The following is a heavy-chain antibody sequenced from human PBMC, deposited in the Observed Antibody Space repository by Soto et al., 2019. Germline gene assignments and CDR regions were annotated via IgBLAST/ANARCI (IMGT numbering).Heavy chain of an antibody. CDR2: IYYTGTT. J-gene: IGHJ3*02. Sequence: QVQLHESGPGLVKPSETLSLTCTVSGGSISTYYWSWISQPPGKRLRWIAYIYYTGTTNDNPSLKGRLTLLIDTSKNQFFLSLSSVTAADTAVYYCARVGEFSGHDREWAFDIWGQGTMVTVSS. D-gene: IGHD5-12*01. V-gene: IGHV4-59*01. CDR3: ARVGEFSGHDREWAFDI. CDR1: GGSISTYY.